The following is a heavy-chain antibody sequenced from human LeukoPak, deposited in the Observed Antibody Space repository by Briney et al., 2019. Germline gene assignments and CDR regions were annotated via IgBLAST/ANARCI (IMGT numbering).Heavy chain of an antibody. V-gene: IGHV3-23*01. CDR3: AKGKISSATRYYFDY. Sequence: PGGSLRLSCAASGFTFSIYAMSWVRQAPGKGLEWVSAISGSGGSTYYADSVKGRFTISRDNSKNTLYLQMNSLRAEDTAVYYCAKGKISSATRYYFDYWGQGTLVTVSS. D-gene: IGHD5-24*01. CDR2: ISGSGGST. CDR1: GFTFSIYA. J-gene: IGHJ4*02.